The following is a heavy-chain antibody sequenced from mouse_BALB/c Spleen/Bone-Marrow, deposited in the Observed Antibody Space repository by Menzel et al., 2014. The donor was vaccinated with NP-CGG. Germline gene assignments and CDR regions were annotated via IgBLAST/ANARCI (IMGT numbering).Heavy chain of an antibody. CDR3: ARSGDYGGFDY. Sequence: VQLQQSGAELAKPGASVKMSCKASGYTFTSYWMHWVKQRPGQGLEWIGYINPSTGYTEYNQKFKDKATLTADKSSSTAYVQLSSLTSEDSAVYYCARSGDYGGFDYWGQGTTLTVSS. CDR2: INPSTGYT. J-gene: IGHJ2*01. CDR1: GYTFTSYW. V-gene: IGHV1-7*01. D-gene: IGHD2-4*01.